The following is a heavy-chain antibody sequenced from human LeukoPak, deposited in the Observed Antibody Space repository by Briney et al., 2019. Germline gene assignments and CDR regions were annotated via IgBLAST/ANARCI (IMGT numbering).Heavy chain of an antibody. Sequence: PSETLSLTCTVSGGSISSGGYYWSWIRQHPGKGLEWIGYIYYSGSTYYNPSLKSRVTISGDTPKNQFSLKLSSVTAADTAVYFCARHVQDIGLDVWGQGTTVTVSS. CDR1: GGSISSGGYY. D-gene: IGHD3-10*02. CDR3: ARHVQDIGLDV. V-gene: IGHV4-39*01. CDR2: IYYSGST. J-gene: IGHJ6*02.